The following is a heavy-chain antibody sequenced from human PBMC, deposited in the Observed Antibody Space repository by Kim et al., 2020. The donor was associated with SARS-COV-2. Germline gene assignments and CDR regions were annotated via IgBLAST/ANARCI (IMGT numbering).Heavy chain of an antibody. J-gene: IGHJ4*02. CDR2: ST. V-gene: IGHV4-59*01. D-gene: IGHD1-26*01. CDR3: ARYYSGSYPY. Sequence: STNYTPPLMHRVTISVDTSKNQFSLKLSAVTAADTAVYCCARYYSGSYPYWGQGTLVTVSS.